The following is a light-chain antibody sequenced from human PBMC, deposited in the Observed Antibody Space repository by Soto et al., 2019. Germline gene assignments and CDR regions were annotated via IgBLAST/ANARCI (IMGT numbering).Light chain of an antibody. CDR1: QRVSSSY. CDR3: QRYVTSSIT. Sequence: EIVLTQSPATLSLSPGKRATLSCRASQRVSSSYLGWYQQKPGQAPRLLIYGGSSRATGIPDRFSGSGSGTHFTLTISRLEPEDFAVYQCQRYVTSSITFGQGTRLEIK. CDR2: GGS. J-gene: IGKJ5*01. V-gene: IGKV3-20*01.